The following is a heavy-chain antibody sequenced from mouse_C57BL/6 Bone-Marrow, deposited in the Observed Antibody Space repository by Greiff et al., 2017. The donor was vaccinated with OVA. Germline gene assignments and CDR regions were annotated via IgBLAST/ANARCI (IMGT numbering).Heavy chain of an antibody. D-gene: IGHD3-3*01. CDR1: GYTFTDYY. V-gene: IGHV1-26*01. Sequence: EVQLHQSGPELVKPGASVKISCKASGYTFTDYYMNWVKQSHGKSLEWIGDINPNNGGTSYNQKFKGKATLTVDKSSSTAYMELRSLTSEDSAVYYCARGTSPLDYWGQGTSVTVSS. CDR2: INPNNGGT. J-gene: IGHJ4*01. CDR3: ARGTSPLDY.